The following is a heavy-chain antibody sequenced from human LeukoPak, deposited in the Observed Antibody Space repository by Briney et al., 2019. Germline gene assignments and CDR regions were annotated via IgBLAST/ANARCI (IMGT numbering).Heavy chain of an antibody. D-gene: IGHD2-2*01. Sequence: GASVKVSCKVSGYTLTELSMHWVRQAPGKGLEWMGGFDPKDGETIYAQKFQGRVTMTEDTSTDTAYMELSSLRSEDTAVYYCATVGGLRDIVVVPAAPNFDYWGQGTLVTVST. CDR2: FDPKDGET. J-gene: IGHJ4*02. V-gene: IGHV1-24*01. CDR1: GYTLTELS. CDR3: ATVGGLRDIVVVPAAPNFDY.